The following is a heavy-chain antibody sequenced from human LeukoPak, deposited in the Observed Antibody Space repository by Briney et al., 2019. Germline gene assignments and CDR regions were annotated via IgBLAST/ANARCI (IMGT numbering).Heavy chain of an antibody. V-gene: IGHV3-30*02. CDR3: AKDRFDSSWYSPVEGFDY. J-gene: IGHJ4*02. D-gene: IGHD6-13*01. CDR2: IRYDGSNK. CDR1: GFTFSSYG. Sequence: PGGSLRLSCAASGFTFSSYGMHWVRQAPGKGLEWVAFIRYDGSNKYYADSVKGRFTISRDNSKNTLYLQMNSLRAEDTAVYYCAKDRFDSSWYSPVEGFDYWGQGTLVTVSS.